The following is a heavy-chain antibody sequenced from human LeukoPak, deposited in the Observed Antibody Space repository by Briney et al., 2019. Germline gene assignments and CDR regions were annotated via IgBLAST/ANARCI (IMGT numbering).Heavy chain of an antibody. Sequence: ASVKVSCKASGYTFTNYGITWVRQAPGQGLEWMGWISAYNGNTNYAQKLQGRVTMTTDTTTSTAYMELRSLRSDYTAVYYCARGGMTTMSTPWWFWGQGTLVTVSS. CDR2: ISAYNGNT. CDR3: ARGGMTTMSTPWWF. V-gene: IGHV1-18*01. J-gene: IGHJ4*02. D-gene: IGHD4-17*01. CDR1: GYTFTNYG.